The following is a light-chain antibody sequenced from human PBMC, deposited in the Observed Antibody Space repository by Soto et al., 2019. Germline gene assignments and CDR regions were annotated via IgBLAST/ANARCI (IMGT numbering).Light chain of an antibody. Sequence: QSVLTQLASVSVSPGQSITISCTGTSSDVGGYNLVSWYQQHPGKAPKLMIYEGSKRPSGVSNRFSGSKSGNTASLTISGLQAEDEADYYCCSYAGSSTWVFGTGTKVTVL. V-gene: IGLV2-23*01. CDR2: EGS. CDR1: SSDVGGYNL. J-gene: IGLJ1*01. CDR3: CSYAGSSTWV.